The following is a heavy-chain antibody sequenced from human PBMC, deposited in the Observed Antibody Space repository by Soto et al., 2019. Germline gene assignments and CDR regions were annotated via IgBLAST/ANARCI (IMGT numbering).Heavy chain of an antibody. CDR3: ARDVAGMNMIGVGLRNYYYYGMDG. CDR2: ISAYNGNT. Sequence: ASVKVSCKASGYTFTSYGISWVRQAPGQGLEWMGWISAYNGNTNYAQKLQGRVTMTTDTSTSTAYMELRSLRSDDTAVYYCARDVAGMNMIGVGLRNYYYYGMDGWGQGTTVTVSS. J-gene: IGHJ6*02. V-gene: IGHV1-18*01. D-gene: IGHD3-22*01. CDR1: GYTFTSYG.